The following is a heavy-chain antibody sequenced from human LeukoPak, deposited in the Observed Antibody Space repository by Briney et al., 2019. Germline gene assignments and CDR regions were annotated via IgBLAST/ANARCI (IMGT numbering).Heavy chain of an antibody. CDR1: GGSISSYY. CDR3: ARGCIMAGGSGPDVVDGYYFDY. Sequence: SETLSLTCTVSGGSISSYYWSWIRQPPGKGLEWIGEINHSGSTNYNPSLKSRVTISVDTSKNQFSLKLSSVTAADTAVYYCARGCIMAGGSGPDVVDGYYFDYWGQGTLVTVSS. D-gene: IGHD6-19*01. CDR2: INHSGST. V-gene: IGHV4-34*01. J-gene: IGHJ4*02.